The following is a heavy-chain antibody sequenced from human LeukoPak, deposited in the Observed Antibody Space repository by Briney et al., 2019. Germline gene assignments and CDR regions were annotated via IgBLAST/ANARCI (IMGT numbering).Heavy chain of an antibody. Sequence: SETLSLTCTVSGYSISSGYYWGWIRQSPGKVLEWIGSIYYSGSTYYNPSLKSRVTISVDTSKNQFSLKLSSVTAADTAVYYCARGVMVTRAFDIWGQGTMVTVSS. CDR1: GYSISSGYY. CDR3: ARGVMVTRAFDI. CDR2: IYYSGST. J-gene: IGHJ3*02. D-gene: IGHD5-18*01. V-gene: IGHV4-38-2*02.